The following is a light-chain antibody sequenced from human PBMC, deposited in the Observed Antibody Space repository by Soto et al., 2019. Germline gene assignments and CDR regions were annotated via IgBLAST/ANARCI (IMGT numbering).Light chain of an antibody. J-gene: IGLJ2*01. CDR2: DVS. CDR3: SSYTGSSTVV. V-gene: IGLV2-14*01. CDR1: SSDVGGYNY. Sequence: QSALTQPASVSGSPGQSITISCTRTSSDVGGYNYVSWYQQHPGKAPKLMIYDVSNRPSGVSNRCSGSKSGNTAYLTISGLQAEDEADYYCSSYTGSSTVVFGGGTKLTVL.